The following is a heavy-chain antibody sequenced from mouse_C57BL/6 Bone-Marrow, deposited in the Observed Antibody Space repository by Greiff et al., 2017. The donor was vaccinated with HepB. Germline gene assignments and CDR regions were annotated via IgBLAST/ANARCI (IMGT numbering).Heavy chain of an antibody. CDR2: IDPENGDT. Sequence: VQLQQSGAELVRPGASVKLSCTASGFNIKDDYMHWVKQRPEQGLEWIGWIDPENGDTEYASKFQGKATITAHTSSNTAYLQLSSLTSEDTAVYYCTTEGFAYWGQGTRVTISA. V-gene: IGHV14-4*01. CDR1: GFNIKDDY. J-gene: IGHJ3*01. CDR3: TTEGFAY.